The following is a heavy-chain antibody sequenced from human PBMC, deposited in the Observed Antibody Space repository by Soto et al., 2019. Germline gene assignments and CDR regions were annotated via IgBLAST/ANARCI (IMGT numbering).Heavy chain of an antibody. J-gene: IGHJ5*02. CDR1: GGSVSSGSYY. CDR3: ARQTGYFDWLLLAP. CDR2: IYYSGST. V-gene: IGHV4-61*01. Sequence: SGTLSLTCTVSGGSVSSGSYYWSWIRQPPGKGLEWILYIYYSGSTNYNPSLKSRVTISVDTSKNQFSLKLSSVTAADTAVYYCARQTGYFDWLLLAPWGQGTLVTVS. D-gene: IGHD3-9*01.